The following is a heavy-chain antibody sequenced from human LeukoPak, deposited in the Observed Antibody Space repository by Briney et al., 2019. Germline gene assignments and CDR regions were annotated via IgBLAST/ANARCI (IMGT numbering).Heavy chain of an antibody. CDR3: TTEGYCSSTSCYQYYYYYYMDV. CDR1: GFTFSNAW. V-gene: IGHV3-15*01. Sequence: GGSLRLSCAASGFTFSNAWMSWVRQAPGKGLEWVGHIKSKTDGGTTDYAAPVKGRFTISRDDSKNTLYLQMNSLKTEDTAVYYCTTEGYCSSTSCYQYYYYYYMDVWGKGTTVTVSS. CDR2: IKSKTDGGTT. D-gene: IGHD2-2*01. J-gene: IGHJ6*03.